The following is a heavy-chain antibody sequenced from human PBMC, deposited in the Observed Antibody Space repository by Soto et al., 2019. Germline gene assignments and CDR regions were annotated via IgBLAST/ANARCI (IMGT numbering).Heavy chain of an antibody. CDR3: ARDQVYGSGSLIPYYYYYYMDA. J-gene: IGHJ6*03. CDR2: IIPILGIA. D-gene: IGHD3-10*01. CDR1: GGTFSSYT. Sequence: SVKVSCKASGGTFSSYTISWVRQAPGQGLEWMGRIIPILGIANYAQKFQGRVTITADKSTSTAYMELSSLRSEDTAVYYCARDQVYGSGSLIPYYYYYYMDAWGKGTTVTVS. V-gene: IGHV1-69*04.